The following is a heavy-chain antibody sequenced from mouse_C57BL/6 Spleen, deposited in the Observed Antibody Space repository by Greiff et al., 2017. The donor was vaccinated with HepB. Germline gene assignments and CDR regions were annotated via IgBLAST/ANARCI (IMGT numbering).Heavy chain of an antibody. CDR1: GFSFNTYA. V-gene: IGHV10-1*01. CDR3: VRDYYGSSWDY. Sequence: EVQGVESGGGLVQPKGSLKLSCAASGFSFNTYAMNWVRQAPGKGLEWVARIRSKSNNYATYYADSVKDRFTISRDDSESMLYLQMNNLKTEDTAMYYCVRDYYGSSWDYWGQGTTLTVSS. CDR2: IRSKSNNYAT. D-gene: IGHD1-1*01. J-gene: IGHJ2*01.